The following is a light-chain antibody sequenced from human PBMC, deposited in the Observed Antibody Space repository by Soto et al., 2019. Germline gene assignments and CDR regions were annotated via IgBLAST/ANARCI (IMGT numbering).Light chain of an antibody. CDR3: QQYGSSPET. Sequence: EIVLTQSPGTLSLSPGERATLSCRASQSVSSSYLAWYQQKPGQAPRLLIYAASSRATVIPNRFSGSGSGADFTLTISRLEPEDFAVYYCQQYGSSPETFGQGTKVEIK. J-gene: IGKJ1*01. CDR1: QSVSSSY. CDR2: AAS. V-gene: IGKV3-20*01.